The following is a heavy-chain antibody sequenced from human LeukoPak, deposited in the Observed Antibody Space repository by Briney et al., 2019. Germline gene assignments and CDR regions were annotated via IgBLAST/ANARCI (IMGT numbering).Heavy chain of an antibody. CDR3: ARHRYLYDSSGYYWYYYYYYMDV. Sequence: SETLSLTCTVSGGSISSSSYYWGWIRQPPGKGLEWIGSIYYSGSTYYNPSLKSRVTISVDTSKNQFSLKLSSVTAADTAVYYRARHRYLYDSSGYYWYYYYYYMDVWGKGTTVTVSS. CDR1: GGSISSSSYY. V-gene: IGHV4-39*01. CDR2: IYYSGST. J-gene: IGHJ6*03. D-gene: IGHD3-22*01.